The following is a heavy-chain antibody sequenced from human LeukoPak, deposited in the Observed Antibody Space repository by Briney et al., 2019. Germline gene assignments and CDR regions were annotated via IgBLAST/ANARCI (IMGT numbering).Heavy chain of an antibody. CDR2: ISYDGSKQ. D-gene: IGHD5-12*01. Sequence: GGSLRLSCAASRFKLSDYPMHWVRQTRDKGLDWLAVISYDGSKQYYAESVKGRFTISRDNSNNTLFLQMNSLRPEDTAVYYCAIVPTTIRLFDYWGQGTLVTVSS. J-gene: IGHJ4*02. CDR1: RFKLSDYP. CDR3: AIVPTTIRLFDY. V-gene: IGHV3-30*04.